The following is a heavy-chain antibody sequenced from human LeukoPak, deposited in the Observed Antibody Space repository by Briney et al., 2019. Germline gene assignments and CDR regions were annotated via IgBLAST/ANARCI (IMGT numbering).Heavy chain of an antibody. CDR2: IDYSGYS. Sequence: PSETLSLTCTVSGGSISSYYWTWIRQPPGKGLEWIAYIDYSGYSAYNPSLKSRLTISVDTSKDQFSLKLTSMTAADTAVCYCARMVGLTSFGHWGQGILVTVSS. CDR1: GGSISSYY. CDR3: ARMVGLTSFGH. V-gene: IGHV4-59*01. D-gene: IGHD3-3*01. J-gene: IGHJ4*02.